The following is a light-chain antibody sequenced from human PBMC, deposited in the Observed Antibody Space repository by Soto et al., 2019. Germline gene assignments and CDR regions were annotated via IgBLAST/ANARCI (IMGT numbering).Light chain of an antibody. CDR1: QSINRR. Sequence: EIVLTHSPATLSLSPGERATLSYSDSQSINRRLARSRQKPGQAPRLLIYAASNRATGIPARLSGSGSGTDFTLSISRLEPEDFGVYYCQRRSNWPPVTLGGGTEVDIK. J-gene: IGKJ4*01. CDR2: AAS. CDR3: QRRSNWPPVT. V-gene: IGKV3-11*01.